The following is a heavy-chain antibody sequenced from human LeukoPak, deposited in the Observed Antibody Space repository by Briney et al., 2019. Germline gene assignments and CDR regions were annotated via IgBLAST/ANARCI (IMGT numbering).Heavy chain of an antibody. CDR3: ARGDYLIDY. Sequence: SETLSLTCTVSGGSISSSSYYWGWIRQPPGKGLEWIGSIYYSGSTNYSPSLKSRVTISVDTSKNHFSLKLSSVTAADTAVYYCARGDYLIDYWGQGTLVTVSS. CDR1: GGSISSSSYY. CDR2: IYYSGST. D-gene: IGHD4-17*01. V-gene: IGHV4-39*07. J-gene: IGHJ4*02.